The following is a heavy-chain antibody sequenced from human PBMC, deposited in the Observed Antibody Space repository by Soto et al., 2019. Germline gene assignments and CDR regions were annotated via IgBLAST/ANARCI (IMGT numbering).Heavy chain of an antibody. CDR3: AKDVGFWGGMDV. V-gene: IGHV3-30*18. D-gene: IGHD3-16*01. CDR2: ISYDGSNK. J-gene: IGHJ6*01. CDR1: GFTFSSYD. Sequence: QVQLVESGGGVVQPGRSLRLSCAASGFTFSSYDMHWVRQAPGKGLEWVAIISYDGSNKYYADSVRGRFTISRDNSKHTLYLQMKSLRAEDTAVYYCAKDVGFWGGMDVW.